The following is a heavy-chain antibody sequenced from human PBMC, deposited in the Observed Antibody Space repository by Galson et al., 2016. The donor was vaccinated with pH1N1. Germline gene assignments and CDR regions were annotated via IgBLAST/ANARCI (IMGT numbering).Heavy chain of an antibody. Sequence: SLRLSCAASGFTFSDNIMHWVRQAPGEALGWVAFAPFDGREEIYADSVKGRFTISRDDSTNTLYLQMSSLRAEDTAVYYCVSENSYETANENNYGTAFDIWGQGTMVIVSS. J-gene: IGHJ3*02. V-gene: IGHV3-30*04. CDR1: GFTFSDNI. CDR3: VSENSYETANENNYGTAFDI. CDR2: APFDGREE. D-gene: IGHD2-21*02.